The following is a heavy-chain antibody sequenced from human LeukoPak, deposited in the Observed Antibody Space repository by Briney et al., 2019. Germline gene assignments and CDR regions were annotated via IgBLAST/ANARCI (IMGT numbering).Heavy chain of an antibody. Sequence: GGSLRLSCAASGFTVSSIYMSWVRQAPGKGLEWLSLIYASGNTYYADSVRGRFTISRDNSKNTVYLQMDSLRAEDTAVYYCAKSWGYTRPYYNYMDVWGKGTTVTVSS. J-gene: IGHJ6*03. CDR1: GFTVSSIY. D-gene: IGHD3-16*02. CDR3: AKSWGYTRPYYNYMDV. CDR2: IYASGNT. V-gene: IGHV3-53*01.